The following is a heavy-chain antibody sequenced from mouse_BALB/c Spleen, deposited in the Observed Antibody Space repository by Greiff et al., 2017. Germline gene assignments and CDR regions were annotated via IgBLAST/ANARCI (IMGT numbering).Heavy chain of an antibody. J-gene: IGHJ3*01. Sequence: VQLQQSGAELVRPGALVKLSCKASGFNIKDYYMHWVKQRPEQGLEWIGWIDPENGNTIYDPKFQGKASITADTSSNTAYLQLSSLTSEDTAVYYCASYDWLAYWGQGTLVTVSA. V-gene: IGHV14-1*02. CDR3: ASYDWLAY. CDR1: GFNIKDYY. CDR2: IDPENGNT. D-gene: IGHD2-14*01.